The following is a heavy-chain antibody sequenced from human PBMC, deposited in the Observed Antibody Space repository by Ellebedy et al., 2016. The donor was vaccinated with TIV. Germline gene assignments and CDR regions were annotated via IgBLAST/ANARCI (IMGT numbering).Heavy chain of an antibody. Sequence: GESLKISCAASGFTFSSYWMTWVRQAPGKGLEWVSNIKEDGSRKYYADSVKGRFTISRDNDKNSLSLEKNSPRAEDTGVYYCARGRYGGRFFDYWGQGTLVTVSS. CDR2: IKEDGSRK. CDR1: GFTFSSYW. V-gene: IGHV3-7*01. CDR3: ARGRYGGRFFDY. D-gene: IGHD4-23*01. J-gene: IGHJ4*02.